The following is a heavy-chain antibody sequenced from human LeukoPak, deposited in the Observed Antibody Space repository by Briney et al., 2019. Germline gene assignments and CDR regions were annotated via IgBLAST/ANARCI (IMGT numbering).Heavy chain of an antibody. Sequence: GGSLRLSCAASGFTFSSFSMNWVRQAPGKGLEWVSSISSSSSYIYYADSVKGRFTISRDNAKNSLYLQMNSLRAEDTAVYYCASIAVAGNVDYWGQGTLVTVSS. CDR1: GFTFSSFS. CDR3: ASIAVAGNVDY. CDR2: ISSSSSYI. D-gene: IGHD6-19*01. V-gene: IGHV3-21*01. J-gene: IGHJ4*02.